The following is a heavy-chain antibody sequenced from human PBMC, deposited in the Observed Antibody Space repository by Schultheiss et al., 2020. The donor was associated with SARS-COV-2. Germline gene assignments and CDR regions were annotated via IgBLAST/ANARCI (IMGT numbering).Heavy chain of an antibody. CDR1: GYSISSGYY. CDR3: ASAVVVVTATTDAFDI. D-gene: IGHD2-21*02. V-gene: IGHV4-38-2*01. CDR2: IYHSGST. J-gene: IGHJ3*02. Sequence: SETLSLTCDVSGYSISSGYYWGWLRQPPGKGLEWIGSIYHSGSTYYNPSLKSRVTISVDTSKNQFSLKLSSVTAADTAVYYCASAVVVVTATTDAFDIWGQGTMVTVSS.